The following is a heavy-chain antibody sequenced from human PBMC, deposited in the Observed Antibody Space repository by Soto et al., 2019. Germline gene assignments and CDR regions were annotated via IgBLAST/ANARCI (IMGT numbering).Heavy chain of an antibody. J-gene: IGHJ5*02. Sequence: SDTLSLTCTVSGGSISSYFWSWIRQPPGKGLEWIGYIYYSESTNYNPSLKSRVTISVDTSKNQFSLKLSSVTAADTAVYYCARDRGLGSGWYGWFVPWGQGTVVTVSS. CDR1: GGSISSYF. CDR3: ARDRGLGSGWYGWFVP. CDR2: IYYSEST. V-gene: IGHV4-59*01. D-gene: IGHD6-19*01.